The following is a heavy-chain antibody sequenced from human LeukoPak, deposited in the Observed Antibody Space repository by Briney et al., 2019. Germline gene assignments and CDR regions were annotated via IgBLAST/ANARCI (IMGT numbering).Heavy chain of an antibody. Sequence: SETLSLTCADYGGSFRGYYWSWIRQPPGKRLEWIGEVNHSGSTNYNPSLKSRVTISVDTSKNQFSLKLNSVTAADTAVYYCARGPYPLVYWDQGTLVTVSS. CDR3: ARGPYPLVY. J-gene: IGHJ4*02. V-gene: IGHV4-34*01. CDR1: GGSFRGYY. D-gene: IGHD2-2*01. CDR2: VNHSGST.